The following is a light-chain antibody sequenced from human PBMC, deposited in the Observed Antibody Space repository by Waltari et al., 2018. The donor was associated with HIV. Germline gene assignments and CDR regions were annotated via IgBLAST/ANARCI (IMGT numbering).Light chain of an antibody. CDR3: QQYNWHWT. V-gene: IGKV1-5*01. CDR2: QAS. CDR1: QPVSSW. Sequence: DIQVTQSPSALSASVGDTVTISCRASQPVSSWMAWFLQRPSKAPRLLIYQASILASGVPSRFSGSRSGTDFSLTIRGLQPDDFGTYYCQQYNWHWTFGQGP. J-gene: IGKJ1*01.